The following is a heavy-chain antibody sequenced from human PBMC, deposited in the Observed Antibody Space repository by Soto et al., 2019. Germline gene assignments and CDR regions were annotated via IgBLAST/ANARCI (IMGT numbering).Heavy chain of an antibody. Sequence: GGSLRLSCAASGFTFSSYWMHWVRQAPGKGLVWVSRINSDGSSTSYADSVKGRFTISRDNAKNTLYLQMNSLRAEDTAVYYCARLWQELEPFDYWGQGTLVTVSS. D-gene: IGHD1-1*01. CDR2: INSDGSST. V-gene: IGHV3-74*01. CDR1: GFTFSSYW. CDR3: ARLWQELEPFDY. J-gene: IGHJ4*02.